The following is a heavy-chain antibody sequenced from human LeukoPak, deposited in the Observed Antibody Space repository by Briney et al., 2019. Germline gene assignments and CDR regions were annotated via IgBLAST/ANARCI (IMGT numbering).Heavy chain of an antibody. V-gene: IGHV3-21*01. CDR3: ARTGGGGSGHFDY. D-gene: IGHD3-10*01. J-gene: IGHJ4*02. CDR2: ISSSSSYI. CDR1: GFTFSGYS. Sequence: GGSLRLSCAASGFTFSGYSMNWVRQAPGEGLEWVSSISSSSSYIYYADSVKGRFTISRDNAKNSLYLQMNSLRAEDTAVYYCARTGGGGSGHFDYWGQGALVTVSS.